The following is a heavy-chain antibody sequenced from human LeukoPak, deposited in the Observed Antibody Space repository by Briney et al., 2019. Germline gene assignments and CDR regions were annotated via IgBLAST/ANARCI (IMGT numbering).Heavy chain of an antibody. D-gene: IGHD1-26*01. Sequence: PGGSLRLSCAASGFTVSSNYRSWVRQAPGKGLEWVSVIYSGGSTYYADSVKGRFTISRDNSKNTLYLQMNSLRAEDTAVYYCASTNSGSYGSRVYWGQGTLVTVSS. J-gene: IGHJ4*02. V-gene: IGHV3-66*01. CDR2: IYSGGST. CDR1: GFTVSSNY. CDR3: ASTNSGSYGSRVY.